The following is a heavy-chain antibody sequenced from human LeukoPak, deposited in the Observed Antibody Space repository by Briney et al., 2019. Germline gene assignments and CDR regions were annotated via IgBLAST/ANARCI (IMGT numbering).Heavy chain of an antibody. V-gene: IGHV3-23*01. J-gene: IGHJ4*02. CDR1: GFTFSSST. CDR3: AKAGGSIFGVVDDFDY. CDR2: ISGSGGST. D-gene: IGHD3-3*01. Sequence: GGSLRLSCAASGFTFSSSTMSWVRQAPGKGLEWVSAISGSGGSTYYADSVKGRFTLSRDNSKNTLYLQMNSLRGGDTAVYYCAKAGGSIFGVVDDFDYWGQGTLVTVSS.